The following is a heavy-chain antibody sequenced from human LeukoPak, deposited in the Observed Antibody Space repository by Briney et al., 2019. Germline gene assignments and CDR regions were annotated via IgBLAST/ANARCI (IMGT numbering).Heavy chain of an antibody. Sequence: SETLSLTCTVSGGSISSSSYYWGWIRQPPGKGLVWIGSIYYSGSTYYNPSLKSRVTISVDTSKNQFSLKLSSVTAADTAVYYCARYNTIPGNDYWGQGTLVTVSS. D-gene: IGHD3-3*01. CDR1: GGSISSSSYY. J-gene: IGHJ4*02. V-gene: IGHV4-39*01. CDR3: ARYNTIPGNDY. CDR2: IYYSGST.